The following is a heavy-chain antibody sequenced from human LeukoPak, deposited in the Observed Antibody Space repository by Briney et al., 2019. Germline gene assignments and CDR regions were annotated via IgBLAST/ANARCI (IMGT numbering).Heavy chain of an antibody. CDR3: ARGAYYDFWSGYQIENWFDP. Sequence: EASVKVSCKASGYTFTSYGISWVRQAPGQGLEWMGWISAYNGNTNYAQKLQGRVTMTTDTSTSTAYMELRSLRSEDTAVYYCARGAYYDFWSGYQIENWFDPWGQGTLVTVSS. V-gene: IGHV1-18*01. J-gene: IGHJ5*02. CDR1: GYTFTSYG. CDR2: ISAYNGNT. D-gene: IGHD3-3*01.